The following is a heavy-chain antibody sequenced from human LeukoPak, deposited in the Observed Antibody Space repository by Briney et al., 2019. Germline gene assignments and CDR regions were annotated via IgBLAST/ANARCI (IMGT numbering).Heavy chain of an antibody. CDR2: TYYRSKWYN. J-gene: IGHJ6*02. CDR3: ARDLATFEQWLGHYYYYGMDV. V-gene: IGHV6-1*01. Sequence: SQTLSLTCAISGDSVSSNSAAWNWIRQSPSRGLEWLGRTYYRSKWYNDYAVSVKSRITINPDTSKNQFSLQLNSVTPEDTAVYYCARDLATFEQWLGHYYYYGMDVWGQGTTVTVSS. D-gene: IGHD6-19*01. CDR1: GDSVSSNSAA.